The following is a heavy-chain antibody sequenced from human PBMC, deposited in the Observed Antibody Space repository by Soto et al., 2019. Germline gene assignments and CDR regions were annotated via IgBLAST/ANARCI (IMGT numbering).Heavy chain of an antibody. J-gene: IGHJ4*02. CDR1: GYYFPSYW. V-gene: IGHV5-51*01. Sequence: GGSLRLSCKGSGYYFPSYWIGWVRQMPGKGLEWMGIFYPGDSDTRYSPSFQGQVTISADRSISTAYLQWSSLKPSDTAMYYCARQGNGAEGFDYWGQGTLVTV. CDR3: ARQGNGAEGFDY. CDR2: FYPGDSDT. D-gene: IGHD4-17*01.